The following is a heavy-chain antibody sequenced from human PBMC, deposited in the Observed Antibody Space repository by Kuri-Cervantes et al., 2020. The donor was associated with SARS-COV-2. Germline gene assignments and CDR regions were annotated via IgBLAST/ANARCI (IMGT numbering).Heavy chain of an antibody. D-gene: IGHD6-13*01. CDR2: IYYSGST. CDR3: TRHEYSSSWVDY. CDR1: GGSISSSSYY. V-gene: IGHV4-39*01. J-gene: IGHJ4*02. Sequence: SETLSLTCTVSGGSISSSSYYWGWIRQPPGKGLEWIGSIYYSGSTYYNPSLKSPVTISVDTSKNQFSLKLSSVTAADTAVYYCTRHEYSSSWVDYWGQGTLVTVSS.